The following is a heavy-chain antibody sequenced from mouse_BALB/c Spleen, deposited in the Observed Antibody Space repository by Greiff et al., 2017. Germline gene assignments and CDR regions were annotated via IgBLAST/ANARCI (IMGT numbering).Heavy chain of an antibody. J-gene: IGHJ4*01. D-gene: IGHD2-14*01. CDR2: IYPGDGDT. Sequence: QVQLQQSGAELVRPGSSVKISCKASGYAFSSYWMNWVKQRPGQGLEWIGQIYPGDGDTNYNGKFKGKATLTADKSSSTAYMQLSSLTSEDSAVYFCARYYRYDEEYYAMDYWGQGTSVTVSS. V-gene: IGHV1-80*01. CDR3: ARYYRYDEEYYAMDY. CDR1: GYAFSSYW.